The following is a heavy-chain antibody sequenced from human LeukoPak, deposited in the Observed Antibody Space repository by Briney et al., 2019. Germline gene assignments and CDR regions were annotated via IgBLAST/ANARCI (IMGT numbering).Heavy chain of an antibody. J-gene: IGHJ3*02. CDR1: GDSVSSNSAA. CDR2: TYYGSKWYN. CDR3: ARSPPLYDSSGYYHEGAFDI. Sequence: SQTLSLTCAISGDSVSSNSAAWNWIRQSPSRGLEWLGRTYYGSKWYNDYAVSVKSRITMNPDTSKNHFSLQLNSVTPEDTAVYYCARSPPLYDSSGYYHEGAFDIWGQGTMVTVSS. D-gene: IGHD3-22*01. V-gene: IGHV6-1*01.